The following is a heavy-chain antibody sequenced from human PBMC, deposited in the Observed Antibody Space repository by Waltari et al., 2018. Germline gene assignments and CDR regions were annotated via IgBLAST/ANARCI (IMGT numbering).Heavy chain of an antibody. CDR2: IIPIFGTA. V-gene: IGHV1-69*12. CDR1: GGTFSSYA. Sequence: QVQLVQSGAEVKKPGSSVKVSCKASGGTFSSYAISWVRPAPGQGLEWMGGIIPIFGTANYAQKFQGRVTITADESTSTAYMELSSLRSEDTAVYYCARDNYDFWSGYSSYYGMDVWGQGTTVTVSS. CDR3: ARDNYDFWSGYSSYYGMDV. D-gene: IGHD3-3*01. J-gene: IGHJ6*02.